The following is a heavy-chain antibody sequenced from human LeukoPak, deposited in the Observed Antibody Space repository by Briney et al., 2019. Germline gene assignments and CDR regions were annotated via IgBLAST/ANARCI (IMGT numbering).Heavy chain of an antibody. J-gene: IGHJ5*02. CDR1: GGSISSSNYY. D-gene: IGHD3-10*01. CDR3: ARGGYYGSGNDFRFDP. CDR2: MHYSGAT. V-gene: IGHV4-39*07. Sequence: KSSETLSLTCTVSGGSISSSNYYWGWIRQPPGKGLEWIGSMHYSGATYDNPSLKSRVTISVDTSKNQFSLKLSSVTAADTAVYYCARGGYYGSGNDFRFDPWGQGTLVTVSS.